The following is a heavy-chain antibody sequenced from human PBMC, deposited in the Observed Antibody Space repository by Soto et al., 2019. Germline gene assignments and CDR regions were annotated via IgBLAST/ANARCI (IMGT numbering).Heavy chain of an antibody. Sequence: GASVKVSCKASGYTFSTYDINWVRQATGQGLEWMGWMDPNSGNTGYAQKFQGRVNMTRNTSISTAYMELSSLRSEDTAVYYCARERGAGYINNWGQGTLVTVSS. CDR1: GYTFSTYD. D-gene: IGHD5-12*01. J-gene: IGHJ4*02. CDR2: MDPNSGNT. CDR3: ARERGAGYINN. V-gene: IGHV1-8*02.